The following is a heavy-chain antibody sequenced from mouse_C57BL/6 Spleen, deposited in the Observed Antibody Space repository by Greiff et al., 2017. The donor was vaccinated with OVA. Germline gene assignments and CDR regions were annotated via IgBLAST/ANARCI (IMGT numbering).Heavy chain of an antibody. CDR1: GYTFTSYW. J-gene: IGHJ2*01. CDR2: IDPSDSYT. Sequence: VQLQQPGAELVKPGASVKLSCKASGYTFTSYWMQWVKQRPGQGLEWIGEIDPSDSYTNYTQKFKGKATLTVDTSSSTAYMQLSSLTSEDSAVYYCARRGNYYGDYWGQGTTLTVSS. V-gene: IGHV1-50*01. D-gene: IGHD1-1*01. CDR3: ARRGNYYGDY.